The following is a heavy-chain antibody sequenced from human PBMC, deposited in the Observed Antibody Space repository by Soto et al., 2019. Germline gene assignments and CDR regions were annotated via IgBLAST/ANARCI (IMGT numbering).Heavy chain of an antibody. CDR1: GYTLTELS. V-gene: IGHV1-24*01. D-gene: IGHD2-15*01. Sequence: QVQLVQSGAEVKKPGASVKVSCKVSGYTLTELSMHWVRQAPGKGLEWMGGFDPEDGETIYAQKFQGRVTMTEDTSTDTAYMELSSLRSEDTAVYYCATGGGCSGGSCSYYYYGMDVWGQGTTVTVSS. CDR2: FDPEDGET. CDR3: ATGGGCSGGSCSYYYYGMDV. J-gene: IGHJ6*02.